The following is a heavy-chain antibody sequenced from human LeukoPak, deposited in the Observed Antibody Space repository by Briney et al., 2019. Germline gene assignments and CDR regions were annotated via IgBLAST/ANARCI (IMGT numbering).Heavy chain of an antibody. Sequence: GGSLRLSCAASGFTFSNYGMHWVRQAPGKGLEWVAVISYGGDTKYYADSVKGRFTISRDNSKNTLCLQMNSLTPEDTAVYYCAKSGSQYCSGGTCYFDYWGQGTLVTVSS. J-gene: IGHJ4*02. D-gene: IGHD2-15*01. V-gene: IGHV3-30*18. CDR2: ISYGGDTK. CDR3: AKSGSQYCSGGTCYFDY. CDR1: GFTFSNYG.